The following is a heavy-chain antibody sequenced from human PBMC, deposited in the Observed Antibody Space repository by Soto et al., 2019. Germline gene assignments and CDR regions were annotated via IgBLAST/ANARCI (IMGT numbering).Heavy chain of an antibody. V-gene: IGHV4-59*01. CDR2: IYYSGST. J-gene: IGHJ4*02. CDR3: ARVPMVRGVIIDY. D-gene: IGHD3-10*01. CDR1: GGSISSYY. Sequence: SETLSLTCTVSGGSISSYYWSWIRQPPGKGLEWIGYIYYSGSTNYNPSLKSRVTISVDTSKNQFSLKLSSVTAADTAVYYCARVPMVRGVIIDYWGQGTLVTVSS.